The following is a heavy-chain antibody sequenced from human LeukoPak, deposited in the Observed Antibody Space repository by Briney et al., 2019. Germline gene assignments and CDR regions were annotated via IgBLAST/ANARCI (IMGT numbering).Heavy chain of an antibody. CDR2: ISDDSSFT. CDR1: GLVFGKYA. J-gene: IGHJ4*02. V-gene: IGHV3-23*01. CDR3: AKGRCSGPGCDSFDY. Sequence: GGSLRLSCAASGLVFGKYAMAWVRQAPGKGLECVSIISDDSSFTYYLDSVKGRSTIFRDNSKNTLYLHMHSLKAEDTAVYYCAKGRCSGPGCDSFDYWGQGTLVTVSS. D-gene: IGHD5-12*01.